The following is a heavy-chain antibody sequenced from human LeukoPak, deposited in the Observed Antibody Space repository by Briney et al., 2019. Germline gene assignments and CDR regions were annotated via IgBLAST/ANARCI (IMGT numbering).Heavy chain of an antibody. Sequence: PSESLSLTCTVSGGFISSSSYYWGWIRQPPGKGLEWIGIIYHSGSTYYNPSLKSRVTISVDTSKNQFSLKLSSVTAADTAVYYCARHSPYYYDSSGYYYEGNMDYWGQGTLVTVSS. V-gene: IGHV4-39*01. CDR1: GGFISSSSYY. D-gene: IGHD3-22*01. CDR2: IYHSGST. CDR3: ARHSPYYYDSSGYYYEGNMDY. J-gene: IGHJ4*02.